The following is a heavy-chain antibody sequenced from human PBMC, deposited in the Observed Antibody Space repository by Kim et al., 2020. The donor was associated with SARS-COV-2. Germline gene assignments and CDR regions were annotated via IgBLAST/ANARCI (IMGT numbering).Heavy chain of an antibody. CDR2: IYYSGST. V-gene: IGHV4-59*01. CDR1: GGSISSYY. J-gene: IGHJ3*02. Sequence: SETLSLTCTVSGGSISSYYWSWIRQPPGKGLEWIGYIYYSGSTNYNPSLKSRVTISVDTSKNQFSLKLSSVTAADTAVYYCARIGYDSSARSSFYICGQG. CDR3: ARIGYDSSARSSFYI. D-gene: IGHD3-22*01.